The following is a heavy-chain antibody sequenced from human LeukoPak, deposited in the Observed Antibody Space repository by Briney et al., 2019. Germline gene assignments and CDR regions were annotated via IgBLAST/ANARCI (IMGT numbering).Heavy chain of an antibody. J-gene: IGHJ4*02. V-gene: IGHV4-38-2*01. CDR2: IYHTGST. D-gene: IGHD3-10*01. Sequence: SETLSLTCGVSGYSISRGYYWAWIRQPPGKGLEWIGTIYHTGSTYYTPSLGSRVTISVDTSKNEFSLNLNSVTAADTAVYYCARAGWIITSGIDYWGRGALVTVSS. CDR1: GYSISRGYY. CDR3: ARAGWIITSGIDY.